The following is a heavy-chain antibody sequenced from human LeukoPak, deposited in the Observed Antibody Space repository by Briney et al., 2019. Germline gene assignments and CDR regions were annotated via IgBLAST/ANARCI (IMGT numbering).Heavy chain of an antibody. D-gene: IGHD3-3*01. CDR1: GGSFSGYY. V-gene: IGHV4-34*01. Sequence: PSETLSLTCAVYGGSFSGYYWSWIRQPPGKGLEWIGEINHSGSTNYNPSLKSRVTISVDTSKNQFSLKLSSVTAADTAVYYCARVTIFGVVTVYYYGMDVWGQGTTVTVSS. CDR2: INHSGST. CDR3: ARVTIFGVVTVYYYGMDV. J-gene: IGHJ6*02.